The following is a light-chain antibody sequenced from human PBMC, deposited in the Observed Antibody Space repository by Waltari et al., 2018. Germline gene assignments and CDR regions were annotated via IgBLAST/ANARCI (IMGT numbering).Light chain of an antibody. CDR3: LHRSNWPPLFT. Sequence: EIVLTQSPVTLSLSPGERATLSCRASQSVSRYLARYQQKPGQAPRLLNYDTFSRASGIPARFSGSGSGTDFTLTISSLEPEDFAVYYCLHRSNWPPLFTFGPGTKVDIK. V-gene: IGKV3-11*01. CDR1: QSVSRY. CDR2: DTF. J-gene: IGKJ3*01.